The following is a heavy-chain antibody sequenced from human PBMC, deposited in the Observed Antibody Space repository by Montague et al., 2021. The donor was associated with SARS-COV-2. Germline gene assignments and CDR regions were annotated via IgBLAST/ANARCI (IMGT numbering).Heavy chain of an antibody. D-gene: IGHD6-19*01. CDR1: GDSVASHSVA. CDR3: VRYSGWFYFDF. CDR2: TYYKSKWYS. V-gene: IGHV6-1*01. J-gene: IGHJ4*02. Sequence: CAISGDSVASHSVAWSWLRQSPSRGLEWLGRTYYKSKWYSDYAPSVRGRLTVNPDASKNEFSLELNYVTPEDMAVYYCVRYSGWFYFDFWGQGTLVTVSS.